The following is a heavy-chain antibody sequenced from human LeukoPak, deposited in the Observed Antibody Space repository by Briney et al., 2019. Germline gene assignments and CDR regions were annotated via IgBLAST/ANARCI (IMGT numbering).Heavy chain of an antibody. Sequence: GGSLRLSCAASGFTVSSIYLSWVRQAPGKGLEWVSSIYLRGDTYYADSVKGRFTISRDSSKNTLFLQMNSLRAEDTAVYYCARVQGYCSSDTCYSEYFEHWGQGTLVIVSS. CDR3: ARVQGYCSSDTCYSEYFEH. D-gene: IGHD2-15*01. CDR1: GFTVSSIY. CDR2: IYLRGDT. V-gene: IGHV3-66*01. J-gene: IGHJ1*01.